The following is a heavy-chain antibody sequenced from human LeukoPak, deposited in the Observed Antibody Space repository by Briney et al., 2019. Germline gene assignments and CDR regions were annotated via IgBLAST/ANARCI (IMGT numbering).Heavy chain of an antibody. D-gene: IGHD6-19*01. Sequence: SVKVSCKASGFTFTSSGMQWVRQARGQRLEWIGWIVVGSGNTNYAQKFQERVTITRDMSTSTAYMELSSMRSDDPAVYYSAAWQPHSSAWYAHTYNYMDVWGKGTTVTISS. CDR2: IVVGSGNT. CDR1: GFTFTSSG. V-gene: IGHV1-58*02. CDR3: AAWQPHSSAWYAHTYNYMDV. J-gene: IGHJ6*03.